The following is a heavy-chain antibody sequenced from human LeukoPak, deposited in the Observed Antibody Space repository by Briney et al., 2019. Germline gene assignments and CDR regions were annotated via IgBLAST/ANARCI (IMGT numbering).Heavy chain of an antibody. V-gene: IGHV3-72*01. CDR2: IRNKPHSYTT. Sequence: PGGSLRLSCAASGFTFSDAYMDWVRQAPGKGLQWVGRIRNKPHSYTTDYAASVKGRFTISRDDSKNSLSLQMNSLKTEDTAVYYCTRVRHGDYFDPWGLGTLVTVSS. CDR3: TRVRHGDYFDP. D-gene: IGHD4-17*01. CDR1: GFTFSDAY. J-gene: IGHJ4*02.